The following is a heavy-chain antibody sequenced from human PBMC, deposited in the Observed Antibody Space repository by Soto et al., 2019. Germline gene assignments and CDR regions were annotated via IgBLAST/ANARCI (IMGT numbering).Heavy chain of an antibody. CDR3: ARHPSDFWFDP. CDR1: GGSISSYY. CDR2: IYYSGST. V-gene: IGHV4-59*08. J-gene: IGHJ5*02. Sequence: PSETLSLTCTVSGGSISSYYWSWIRQPPGKGLEWIGSIYYSGSTYYNPSLKSRVTVSVDTSKNQFSLKLSSVTAAGTAVYYCARHPSDFWFDPWGQGTLVTVSS. D-gene: IGHD2-21*02.